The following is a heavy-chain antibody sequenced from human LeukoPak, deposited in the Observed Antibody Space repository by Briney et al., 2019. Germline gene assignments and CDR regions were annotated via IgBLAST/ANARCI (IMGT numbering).Heavy chain of an antibody. CDR1: GYTFTSYD. V-gene: IGHV1-2*02. Sequence: GASVKVSCKASGYTFTSYDINWVRQATGQGLEWMGWMNPNSGGTNYAQKFQGRVTMTRDTSISTAYMELSRLRSDDTAVYYCAAIQLWLHAFDIWGQGTMVTVSS. D-gene: IGHD5-18*01. CDR2: MNPNSGGT. CDR3: AAIQLWLHAFDI. J-gene: IGHJ3*02.